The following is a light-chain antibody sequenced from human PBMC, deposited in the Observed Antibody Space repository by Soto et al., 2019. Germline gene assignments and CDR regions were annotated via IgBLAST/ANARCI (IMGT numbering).Light chain of an antibody. J-gene: IGLJ1*01. CDR3: QSYDSSMSGRGV. V-gene: IGLV2-14*01. Sequence: QSVLTQPASVSGSPGQSITISCTGTSSDVGAYNYDSWYQQHPGKVPKLIIYDVNNRPSGVSNRFSGSKSGTTASLTITGLQAEDEADYYCQSYDSSMSGRGVFGTGTKVTVL. CDR1: SSDVGAYNY. CDR2: DVN.